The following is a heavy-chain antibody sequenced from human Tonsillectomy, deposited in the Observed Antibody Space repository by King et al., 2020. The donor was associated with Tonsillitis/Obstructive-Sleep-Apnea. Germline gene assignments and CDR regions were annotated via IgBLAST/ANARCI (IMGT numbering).Heavy chain of an antibody. V-gene: IGHV3-30*04. Sequence: VQLVESGGGVVQPGRCLRLSCAASGFTFSSYAMHWVRQAPGKGLEWVAVISKDGSNKYYADSVKGRFTISRDNSKYTLYLQMNSLRAEDTAVYYCAREIGSSGWYPHFDYWGQGTLVTVSS. CDR1: GFTFSSYA. D-gene: IGHD6-19*01. J-gene: IGHJ4*02. CDR2: ISKDGSNK. CDR3: AREIGSSGWYPHFDY.